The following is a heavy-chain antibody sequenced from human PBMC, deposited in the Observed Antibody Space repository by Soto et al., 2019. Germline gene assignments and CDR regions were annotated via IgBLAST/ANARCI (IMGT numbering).Heavy chain of an antibody. V-gene: IGHV4-4*02. CDR2: TSHRGST. Sequence: QVQLQESGPGLVKPSGTLSLTCAVSGGSITSSNWWSWVRQPPGKGLEWIGETSHRGSTTYNPSLGSRVTISVDKSKNQFSLKLSSVTAADTAVYYCARDGHSSGWSWGQGTLVTVSS. CDR3: ARDGHSSGWS. CDR1: GGSITSSNW. J-gene: IGHJ5*02. D-gene: IGHD6-19*01.